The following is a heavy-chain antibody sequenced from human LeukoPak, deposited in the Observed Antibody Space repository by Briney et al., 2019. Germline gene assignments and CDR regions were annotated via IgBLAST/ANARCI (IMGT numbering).Heavy chain of an antibody. D-gene: IGHD3-3*01. CDR1: GDSIKSDSW. Sequence: SETLSLTCAVSGDSIKSDSWWIWVRQAPGKGLEWIGERYHDGRRTYNPSLKSRVSISLDESENQFSLELTSVTAADTAVYFCAREKGHLMEVDVWGQGTTVTVSS. CDR3: AREKGHLMEVDV. J-gene: IGHJ6*02. V-gene: IGHV4-4*02. CDR2: RYHDGRR.